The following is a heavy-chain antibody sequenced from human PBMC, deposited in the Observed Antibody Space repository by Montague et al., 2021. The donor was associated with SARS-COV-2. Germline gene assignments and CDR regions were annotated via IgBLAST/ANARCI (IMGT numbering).Heavy chain of an antibody. J-gene: IGHJ4*02. Sequence: SETLSLTCTVSGSSITSYYWSWIRQPPGKGLEWLAYIYSSGSASYNPSLRSRVTMPVDTSTNQFSLKLNSVTAADTAVYYCARVFRGQRLALDFWGQGALVIVSS. CDR3: ARVFRGQRLALDF. V-gene: IGHV4-59*12. CDR1: GSSITSYY. CDR2: IYSSGSA. D-gene: IGHD6-25*01.